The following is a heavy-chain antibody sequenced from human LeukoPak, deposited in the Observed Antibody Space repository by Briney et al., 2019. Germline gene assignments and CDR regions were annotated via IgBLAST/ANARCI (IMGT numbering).Heavy chain of an antibody. CDR1: GFTFSSYW. J-gene: IGHJ4*02. Sequence: GGSLRLSCAASGFTFSSYWMNWVRQAPGKGLEWVAKMNQDGSGKYYVDSVKGRFTISRDNAKNSLYLQMNGLRAEDTAVYYCVSGGRGPYWGQGTLVTVSS. CDR2: MNQDGSGK. CDR3: VSGGRGPY. D-gene: IGHD3-10*01. V-gene: IGHV3-7*01.